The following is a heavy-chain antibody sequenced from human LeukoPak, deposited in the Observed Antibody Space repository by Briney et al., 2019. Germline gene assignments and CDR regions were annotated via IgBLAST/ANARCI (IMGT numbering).Heavy chain of an antibody. J-gene: IGHJ5*02. CDR3: AKELGYCSSTSCWGFDP. V-gene: IGHV3-30*02. CDR2: IRYDGSNK. D-gene: IGHD2-2*01. Sequence: GGSLRLSCAASGFTFSSYAIHWVRQAPGKGLEWVAFIRYDGSNKYYADSVKGRFTISRDNSKNTLYLQMNSLRAEDTAVYYCAKELGYCSSTSCWGFDPWGQGTLVTVSS. CDR1: GFTFSSYA.